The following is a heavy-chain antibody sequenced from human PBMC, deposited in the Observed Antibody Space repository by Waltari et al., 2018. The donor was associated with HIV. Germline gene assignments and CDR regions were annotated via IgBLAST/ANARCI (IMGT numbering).Heavy chain of an antibody. V-gene: IGHV3-74*01. CDR3: AKGGTSGYTFGFGR. CDR2: INSYGSIT. J-gene: IGHJ1*01. Sequence: EVQLVESGGGLVQPGGSLRLSCAASGFTFSSYWMHWVRQAPGKGLVWVTRINSYGSITSHADSVKGRFTSSRDNARNTLYLQMNSLGAEDTAMYYCAKGGTSGYTFGFGRWGQGTLVTVSS. CDR1: GFTFSSYW. D-gene: IGHD5-18*01.